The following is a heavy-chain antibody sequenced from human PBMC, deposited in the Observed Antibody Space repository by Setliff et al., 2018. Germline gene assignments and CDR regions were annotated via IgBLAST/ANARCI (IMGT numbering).Heavy chain of an antibody. D-gene: IGHD3-22*01. J-gene: IGHJ4*02. CDR2: IFGSGANT. Sequence: PGGSLRLSCSASGFTFSVYAMGWVRQAPGKGLEWVATIFGSGANTYYADSVKGRFTISRDNSKNILYLQMNSLRAEDTAVYYCAKDQPHKCDSSGSAPIDYWGQGTPVTVSS. CDR1: GFTFSVYA. CDR3: AKDQPHKCDSSGSAPIDY. V-gene: IGHV3-23*01.